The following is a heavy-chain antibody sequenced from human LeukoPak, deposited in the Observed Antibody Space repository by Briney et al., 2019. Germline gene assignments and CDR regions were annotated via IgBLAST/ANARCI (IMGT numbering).Heavy chain of an antibody. CDR2: ISWNSGSI. V-gene: IGHV3-9*01. CDR3: AKLTSTGKAPFDD. J-gene: IGHJ4*02. CDR1: GFTFDDYA. D-gene: IGHD2-8*02. Sequence: LRLSCAASGFTFDDYAMHWVRQAPGKGLEWVSGISWNSGSIGYADSVKGRFTISRDNAKNSLYLQMNSLRAEDTALYYCAKLTSTGKAPFDDWGQGTLVTVSS.